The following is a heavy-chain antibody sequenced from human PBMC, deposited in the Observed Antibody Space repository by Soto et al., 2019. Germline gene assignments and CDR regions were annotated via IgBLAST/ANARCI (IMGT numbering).Heavy chain of an antibody. J-gene: IGHJ5*02. V-gene: IGHV4-30-2*01. CDR2: IYHSGST. CDR1: GGSISSGGYS. Sequence: SETLSLTCAVSGGSISSGGYSWSWIRQPPGKGLEWIGYIYHSGSTYYNPSLKSRVTISVDRSKNQFSLKLSSVTAADTAVYYCASGNWFDPWGQGTLVTVS. CDR3: ASGNWFDP.